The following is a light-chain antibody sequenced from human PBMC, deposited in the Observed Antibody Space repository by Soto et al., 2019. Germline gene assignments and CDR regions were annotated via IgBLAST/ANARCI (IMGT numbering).Light chain of an antibody. Sequence: QSALTQPASVSGSPGQSITISCTGTSSDVGGYNYVSWYQQYPGKAPKLMIYDVSNRPSGVSDLFSGSKSGNTASLTISGLQAEDEAEYYCTSCTTSSTDVVFGGGTKLTVL. CDR3: TSCTTSSTDVV. CDR2: DVS. J-gene: IGLJ2*01. V-gene: IGLV2-14*03. CDR1: SSDVGGYNY.